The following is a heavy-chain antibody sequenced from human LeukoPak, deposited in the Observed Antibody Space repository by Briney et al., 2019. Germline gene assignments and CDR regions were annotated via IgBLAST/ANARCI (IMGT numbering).Heavy chain of an antibody. CDR2: INHSGST. CDR3: ARVRSSSWYRAFDI. CDR1: GGSFSGYY. J-gene: IGHJ3*02. V-gene: IGHV4-34*01. D-gene: IGHD6-13*01. Sequence: SETLSLTCAVYGGSFSGYYWSWIRQPPGKGLEWIGEINHSGSTNYNPSLKSRVTISVDTSKNQFSLKLSSVTAADTAVYYCARVRSSSWYRAFDIWGQGTMVTVSS.